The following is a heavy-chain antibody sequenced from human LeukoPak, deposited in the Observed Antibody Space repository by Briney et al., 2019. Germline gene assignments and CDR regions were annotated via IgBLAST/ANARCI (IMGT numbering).Heavy chain of an antibody. J-gene: IGHJ4*02. D-gene: IGHD2-2*01. Sequence: SETLSLTCAVYGGSFSGYYWSWIRQPPGKGLEWIGEINHSGSTNYNPSLKSRVTISVDTSKNQFSLKLSSVTAADTAVYYCARRSVVVVPAARRKGNYFDYWGQGTLVTVSS. V-gene: IGHV4-34*01. CDR2: INHSGST. CDR3: ARRSVVVVPAARRKGNYFDY. CDR1: GGSFSGYY.